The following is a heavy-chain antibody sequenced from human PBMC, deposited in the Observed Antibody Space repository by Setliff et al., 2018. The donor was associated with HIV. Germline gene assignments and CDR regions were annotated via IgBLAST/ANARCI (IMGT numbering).Heavy chain of an antibody. CDR2: ISTYSGNT. Sequence: ASVKVSCKASGYNFTNYGIGWVRQAPGQGLEYLGWISTYSGNTDYAQSAQGRVTMTRDTSTGTVYMDLRSLRSDDTAMYYCAREKYGDKFDYWGQGTLVTVSS. CDR3: AREKYGDKFDY. D-gene: IGHD2-8*01. V-gene: IGHV1-18*01. CDR1: GYNFTNYG. J-gene: IGHJ4*02.